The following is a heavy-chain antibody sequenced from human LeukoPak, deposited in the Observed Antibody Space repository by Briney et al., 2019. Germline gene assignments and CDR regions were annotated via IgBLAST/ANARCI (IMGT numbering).Heavy chain of an antibody. J-gene: IGHJ4*02. CDR2: FYYSGSP. D-gene: IGHD2-15*01. CDR1: GGSISSSGYY. Sequence: SETLSLTCTVSGGSISSSGYYWGWIRQPPGKGLVWIGSFYYSGSPYYNPSLKSRVTMSVDTSKNQFSQKLSSVTAADTAVYYCARRYCSGGSCYPPAENPAFDYWGQGTLVTVSS. V-gene: IGHV4-39*01. CDR3: ARRYCSGGSCYPPAENPAFDY.